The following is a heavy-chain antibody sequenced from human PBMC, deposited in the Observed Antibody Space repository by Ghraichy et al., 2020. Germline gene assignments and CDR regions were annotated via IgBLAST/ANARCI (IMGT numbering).Heavy chain of an antibody. J-gene: IGHJ4*02. CDR1: GYTFTSYG. D-gene: IGHD2-2*01. CDR3: ARVWGGDIVVVPAATFDY. CDR2: ISAYNGNT. V-gene: IGHV1-18*01. Sequence: ASVKVSCKASGYTFTSYGISWVRQAPGQGLEWMGWISAYNGNTNYAQKLQGRVTMTTDTSTSTAYMELRSLRSDDTAVYYCARVWGGDIVVVPAATFDYWGQGTLVTVSS.